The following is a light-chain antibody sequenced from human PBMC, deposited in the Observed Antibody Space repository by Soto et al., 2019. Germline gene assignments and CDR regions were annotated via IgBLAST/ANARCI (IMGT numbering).Light chain of an antibody. Sequence: QSVLTQPASGSGSPGQSITISCTGTSSDIGSSNLVSWYQDHPGKAPKLIIYEATQRPSGISYRFSGSKSGNTASLTISGLQAEDEADYYCCSYAGSNTYVFGTGTKVTVL. V-gene: IGLV2-23*01. J-gene: IGLJ1*01. CDR2: EAT. CDR3: CSYAGSNTYV. CDR1: SSDIGSSNL.